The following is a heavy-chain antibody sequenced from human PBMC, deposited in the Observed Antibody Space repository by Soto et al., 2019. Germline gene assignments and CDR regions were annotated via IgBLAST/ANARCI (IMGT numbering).Heavy chain of an antibody. V-gene: IGHV3-64D*08. D-gene: IGHD2-15*01. J-gene: IGHJ4*02. CDR2: ISSNGGST. Sequence: GGSLRLSCSASGFTFSSYAMHWVRQAPGKGLEYVSAISSNGGSTYYADSVKGRFTISRDNSKNTRYLQMSSLRAEDTAVYYCVKDTCSAPDCSGGSCYQPFDYWGQGTLVTVSS. CDR3: VKDTCSAPDCSGGSCYQPFDY. CDR1: GFTFSSYA.